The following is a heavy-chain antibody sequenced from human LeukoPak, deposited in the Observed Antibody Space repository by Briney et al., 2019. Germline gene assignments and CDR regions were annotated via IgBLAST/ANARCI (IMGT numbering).Heavy chain of an antibody. CDR1: GFTLSSYR. J-gene: IGHJ3*02. D-gene: IGHD2-15*01. CDR2: IRSSSSTI. V-gene: IGHV3-48*02. CDR3: ARDSGYAFDT. Sequence: GGSLRLSCAASGFTLSSYRMNWVRQAPGKGLEWVSYIRSSSSTIYYADSVKGRFTISSDNAKSSLYLQMNTLRDEDTAVYFCARDSGYAFDTWGQGTMVTVSS.